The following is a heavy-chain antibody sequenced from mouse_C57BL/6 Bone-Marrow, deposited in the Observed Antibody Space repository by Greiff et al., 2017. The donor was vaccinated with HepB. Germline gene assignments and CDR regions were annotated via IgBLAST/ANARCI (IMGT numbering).Heavy chain of an antibody. Sequence: EVQLQESGGGLVQPGGSLKLSCAASGFTFSDSGMAWVRQAPRKGPEWVAFISNLAYSIYYADTVTGRFTISRENAKNTLYLEMSSLRSEDTAMYYCARRDSNYLYWYFDVWGTGTTVTVSS. CDR3: ARRDSNYLYWYFDV. CDR1: GFTFSDSG. J-gene: IGHJ1*03. D-gene: IGHD2-5*01. CDR2: ISNLAYSI. V-gene: IGHV5-15*01.